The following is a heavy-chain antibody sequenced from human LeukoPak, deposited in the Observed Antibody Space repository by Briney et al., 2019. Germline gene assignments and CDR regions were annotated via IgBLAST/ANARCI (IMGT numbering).Heavy chain of an antibody. CDR3: VKDLSQVTMKKLYH. J-gene: IGHJ4*02. D-gene: IGHD4-11*01. CDR2: IRSDGVDV. Sequence: PGGSLRLFCSVSGFTFSSYAMHWVRQAPGKGLEYVSVIRSDGVDVYYTDSVKGRFTISRDNSKNTLYLQMSSLRPEDTAVYYCVKDLSQVTMKKLYHWGQGTLVTVSS. CDR1: GFTFSSYA. V-gene: IGHV3-64D*06.